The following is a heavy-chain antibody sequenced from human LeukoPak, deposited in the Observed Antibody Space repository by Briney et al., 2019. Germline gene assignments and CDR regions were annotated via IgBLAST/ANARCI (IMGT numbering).Heavy chain of an antibody. V-gene: IGHV4-38-2*01. Sequence: SETLSLTCAVSGYSISSGSYWGWVRQPPGKGLEWIGSIYHSGDTYYNPSLRSRLTISADKFKNQFSLKLTSMTAADTAVYYCSRQGSRSWYGDFDYWGQGTLVTVSS. CDR1: GYSISSGSY. D-gene: IGHD6-13*01. J-gene: IGHJ4*02. CDR2: IYHSGDT. CDR3: SRQGSRSWYGDFDY.